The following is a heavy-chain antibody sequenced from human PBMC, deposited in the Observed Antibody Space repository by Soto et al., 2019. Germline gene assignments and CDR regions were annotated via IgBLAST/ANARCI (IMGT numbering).Heavy chain of an antibody. CDR1: GFSFSIYA. D-gene: IGHD3-3*01. CDR3: ADGGEWSFNFEY. J-gene: IGHJ4*02. V-gene: IGHV3-23*01. CDR2: ISGSGENT. Sequence: GGSLRLSCAASGFSFSIYAMCWVRQAPGRGLEWVSGISGSGENTYYADSVKGRFTISRDNSKNTLYLQMNNLRVEDKAVYYCADGGEWSFNFEYWGQGTLVTVSS.